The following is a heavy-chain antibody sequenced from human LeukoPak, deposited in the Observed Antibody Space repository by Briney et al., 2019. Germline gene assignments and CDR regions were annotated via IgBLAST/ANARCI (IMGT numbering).Heavy chain of an antibody. CDR1: GYSISSGYY. D-gene: IGHD3-16*01. J-gene: IGHJ5*02. CDR3: AREGLRLRGNWFDP. Sequence: SETLSLTCAVSGYSISSGYYWGWIRQPPGKRLEWIGSIYHSGSTYYNPSLKSRVTISVDTSKNQFSLKLSSVTAADTAVYYCAREGLRLRGNWFDPWGQGTLVTVSS. V-gene: IGHV4-38-2*02. CDR2: IYHSGST.